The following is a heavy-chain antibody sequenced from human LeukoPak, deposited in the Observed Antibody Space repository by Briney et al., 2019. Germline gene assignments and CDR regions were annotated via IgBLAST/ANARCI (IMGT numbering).Heavy chain of an antibody. CDR1: GFTFSSYG. Sequence: PGGSLRLSCAASGFTFSSYGMRWVRQAPGKGLEWVAVIWYDGSNKYYADSVKGRFTISRDNSKNTLYLQMNSLRAEDTAVYYCAKEGYCSGGSCYPWFDPWGQGTLVTVSS. CDR2: IWYDGSNK. D-gene: IGHD2-15*01. CDR3: AKEGYCSGGSCYPWFDP. J-gene: IGHJ5*02. V-gene: IGHV3-33*06.